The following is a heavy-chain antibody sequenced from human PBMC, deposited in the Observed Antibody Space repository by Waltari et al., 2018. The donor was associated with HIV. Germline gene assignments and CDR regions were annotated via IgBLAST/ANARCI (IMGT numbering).Heavy chain of an antibody. V-gene: IGHV4-38-2*01. J-gene: IGHJ3*02. Sequence: QVQLQESGPGLVKPSETLSLTCAVSGYSISSGYYWGWIRQPPGKGPEWIGSIYHSGRTHYTPSLKGRVTISVGTSKNQFSLKLSSVTAADTAVYYCARGRGYYDSSGPDAFDIWGQGTMVTVSS. CDR1: GYSISSGYY. D-gene: IGHD3-22*01. CDR2: IYHSGRT. CDR3: ARGRGYYDSSGPDAFDI.